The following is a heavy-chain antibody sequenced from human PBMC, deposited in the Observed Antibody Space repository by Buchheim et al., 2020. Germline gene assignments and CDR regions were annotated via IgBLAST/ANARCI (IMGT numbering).Heavy chain of an antibody. J-gene: IGHJ6*02. D-gene: IGHD1-26*01. V-gene: IGHV3-48*03. Sequence: EVQLVESGGGLVQPGGSLRLSCAASGFTFSSYEMNWVRQAPGKGLEWVSYISSSGSTIYYADSVKGRFTISRDNAKNSLYLQMNSLRAEDTAVYYCAREDAEGWELLGYYYYGMDVWGQGTT. CDR1: GFTFSSYE. CDR3: AREDAEGWELLGYYYYGMDV. CDR2: ISSSGSTI.